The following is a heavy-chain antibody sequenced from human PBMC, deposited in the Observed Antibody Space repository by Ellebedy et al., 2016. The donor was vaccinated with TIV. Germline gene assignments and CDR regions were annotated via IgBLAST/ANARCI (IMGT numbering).Heavy chain of an antibody. J-gene: IGHJ4*02. V-gene: IGHV3-23*01. CDR3: AKDQGIVVVSTFDY. CDR1: GFTFRNYA. CDR2: ISGSGGTT. D-gene: IGHD3-22*01. Sequence: GESLKISCGVSGFTFRNYAMSWVRQAPGKGLEWVSGISGSGGTTYYADSVKGRFTISRDNSKNTFYLQMNSLRAEDTAVYYCAKDQGIVVVSTFDYWGQGTLVTVSS.